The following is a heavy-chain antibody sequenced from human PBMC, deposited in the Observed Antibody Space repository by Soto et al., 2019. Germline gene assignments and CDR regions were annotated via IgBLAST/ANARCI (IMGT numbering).Heavy chain of an antibody. CDR2: MIPIFGSA. CDR3: ARGGFITGTSPTIYYYYGMDV. CDR1: GGTFSSYA. D-gene: IGHD1-20*01. Sequence: QVQLVQSGAEVKKPGSSVKVSCKASGGTFSSYAISWVRQAPGQGLEWMGGMIPIFGSANYAQKFQGRVKNTADESTSTDYMELSSIRSEHTAVYYCARGGFITGTSPTIYYYYGMDVWGQRTTVTVSS. V-gene: IGHV1-69*01. J-gene: IGHJ6*02.